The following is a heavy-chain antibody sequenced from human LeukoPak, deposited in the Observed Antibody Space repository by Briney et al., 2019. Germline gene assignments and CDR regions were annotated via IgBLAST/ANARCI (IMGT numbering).Heavy chain of an antibody. CDR2: SYYSGST. V-gene: IGHV4-39*07. Sequence: SETLSLTCTVSGGSISSSSYYWAWIRQPPGKGLEWIGSSYYSGSTYYNPTLESRVTISVDTSKNHFSLKLSSVTAADTVVHYCARNRDGYNSFDYWGQGTLVTVSS. D-gene: IGHD5-24*01. CDR1: GGSISSSSYY. CDR3: ARNRDGYNSFDY. J-gene: IGHJ4*02.